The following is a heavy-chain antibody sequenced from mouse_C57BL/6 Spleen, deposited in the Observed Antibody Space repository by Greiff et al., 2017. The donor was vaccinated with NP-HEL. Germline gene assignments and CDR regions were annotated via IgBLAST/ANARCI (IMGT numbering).Heavy chain of an antibody. D-gene: IGHD1-1*01. CDR2: IDPSDSYT. Sequence: QVQLQQPGAELVMPGASVKLSCKASGYTFTSYWMHWVKQRPGQGLEWIGEIDPSDSYTNYNQKFKGKSTLTVDKSSSSAYMQLSSLTSEDSAVYYCARVDYYYGSIYAMDYWGQETSVTVSS. J-gene: IGHJ4*01. V-gene: IGHV1-69*01. CDR1: GYTFTSYW. CDR3: ARVDYYYGSIYAMDY.